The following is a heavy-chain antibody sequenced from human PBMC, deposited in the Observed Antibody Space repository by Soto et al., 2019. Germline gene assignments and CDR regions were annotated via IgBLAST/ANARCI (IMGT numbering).Heavy chain of an antibody. CDR1: GFSFDDYA. V-gene: IGHV3-9*01. D-gene: IGHD1-26*01. CDR2: VRWDGDSS. Sequence: EVHLVESGGGLVQPGRSLRLSCVASGFSFDDYAMHWVRQAPGKGLEWVSGVRWDGDSSGYADAVKGRFTIYREHAKNSLFLQMYSLRGDETAVYFCAKDTYIIGGGTTISFWGRGPLVTVSS. J-gene: IGHJ4*02. CDR3: AKDTYIIGGGTTISF.